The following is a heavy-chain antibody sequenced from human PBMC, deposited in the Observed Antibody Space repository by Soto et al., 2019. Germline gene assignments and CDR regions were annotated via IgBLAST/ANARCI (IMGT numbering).Heavy chain of an antibody. V-gene: IGHV3-23*01. J-gene: IGHJ3*02. CDR3: AKDFIANNGVWEPFDM. Sequence: EVQLLESGGGLVQPGGSLRLSCAASGFNFPAYAMNWVRQAPGKGLQWDSGLVGSGGDINYADSVRGRFTVSRDNSRNTLYLQMNSLRDEDTAIYYCAKDFIANNGVWEPFDMWGRGTKVTVSS. CDR1: GFNFPAYA. D-gene: IGHD2-8*01. CDR2: LVGSGGDI.